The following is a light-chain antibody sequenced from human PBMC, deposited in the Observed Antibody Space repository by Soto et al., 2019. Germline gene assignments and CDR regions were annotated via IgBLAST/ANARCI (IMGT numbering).Light chain of an antibody. CDR1: QSVSSSY. CDR3: QQRSNWPRT. V-gene: IGKV3D-20*02. CDR2: GAS. J-gene: IGKJ1*01. Sequence: EIVLTQSPGTLSLSPGERATLSCRASQSVSSSYLAWYQQKPGQAPRLLIYGASNRATGIPARFSGSGSGTDFTLTISSLQSEDFAVYYCQQRSNWPRTFGQGTKVDI.